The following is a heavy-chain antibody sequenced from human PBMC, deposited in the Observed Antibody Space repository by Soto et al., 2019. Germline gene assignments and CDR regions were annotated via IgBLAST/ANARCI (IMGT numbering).Heavy chain of an antibody. D-gene: IGHD2-15*01. CDR3: ARIRRSSDSFGPTYSYNSGMDV. Sequence: QVTLKESGPVLVRPPETLTLSCAVSGFSLNDGKMGVTWIRQAPGKALEWLAHIFSYDEKSLRKSLKSRLAISEDSSKSQVVLSMTNMGPLDAGTYDCARIRRSSDSFGPTYSYNSGMDVWGQGTTVTVSS. CDR1: GFSLNDGKMG. V-gene: IGHV2-26*01. CDR2: IFSYDEK. J-gene: IGHJ6*02.